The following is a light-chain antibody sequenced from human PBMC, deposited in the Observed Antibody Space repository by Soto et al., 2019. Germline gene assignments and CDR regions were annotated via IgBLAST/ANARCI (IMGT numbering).Light chain of an antibody. CDR3: CSFTSSNTHV. J-gene: IGLJ1*01. V-gene: IGLV2-23*02. CDR2: EVN. Sequence: QSVLTQPASVSGSHGPSITISCTGTSSDFGNYNLVSWYQQHPGKVPKLILFEVNKRPSGVSGRFSGSKSGNTASLTISGLQAEDEADYYCCSFTSSNTHVFGTGTKLTVL. CDR1: SSDFGNYNL.